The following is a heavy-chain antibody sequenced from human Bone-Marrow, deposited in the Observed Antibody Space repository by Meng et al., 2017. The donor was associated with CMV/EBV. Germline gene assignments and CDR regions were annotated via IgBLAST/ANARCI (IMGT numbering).Heavy chain of an antibody. CDR1: GGSISSGDYY. D-gene: IGHD3-22*01. V-gene: IGHV4-30-4*08. Sequence: LTASGPGLVKPPPSLSLTSIVSGGSISSGDYYWSWIRQPPGKGLEWIGYIYYSGSTYYNPSLKSRVTISVDTSKNQFSLKLSSVTAADTAVYYCARDMGSSGYYGNNWFDPWGQGTLVTVSS. CDR2: IYYSGST. J-gene: IGHJ5*02. CDR3: ARDMGSSGYYGNNWFDP.